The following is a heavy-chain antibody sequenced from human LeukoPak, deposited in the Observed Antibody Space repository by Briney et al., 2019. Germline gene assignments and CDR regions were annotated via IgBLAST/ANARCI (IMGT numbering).Heavy chain of an antibody. V-gene: IGHV7-4-1*02. D-gene: IGHD2-8*02. CDR1: GYSFTSYA. CDR3: ARDYCNYFDY. Sequence: ASVKVSCKASGYSFTSYAMSWVRQAPGQGLEWMGWINTDTGNPMYAQGFTGRFVFSLDTSVNTAYLQISGLKAEDTAVYYCARDYCNYFDYWGQGTLVTVSS. CDR2: INTDTGNP. J-gene: IGHJ4*02.